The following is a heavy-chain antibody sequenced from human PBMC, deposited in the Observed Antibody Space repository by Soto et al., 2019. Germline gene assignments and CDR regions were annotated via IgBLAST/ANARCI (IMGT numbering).Heavy chain of an antibody. V-gene: IGHV1-3*01. Sequence: GASVKVSCKASGYTFTSYAMHWVRQAPGQRLEWMGWINAGNGNTKYSQKFQGRVTITRDTSASIAYMELSSLRSEDTAVYYCARDLGLYYFDYWGQGTLVTVSS. CDR3: ARDLGLYYFDY. J-gene: IGHJ4*02. CDR1: GYTFTSYA. D-gene: IGHD1-26*01. CDR2: INAGNGNT.